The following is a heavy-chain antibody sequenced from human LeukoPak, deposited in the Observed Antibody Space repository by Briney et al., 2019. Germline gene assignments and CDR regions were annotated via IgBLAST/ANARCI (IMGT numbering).Heavy chain of an antibody. CDR2: ISFAGDKT. CDR3: AKRRASDGSGYRAFES. J-gene: IGHJ4*02. Sequence: GGSLRLSCAASGFIFSRYDMSWVRQPPEEGLEWVSTISFAGDKTAYTDSVKGRFIISRDNSKNTVYLQMNSLRAEDTAVYYCAKRRASDGSGYRAFESWGQGTLVTASS. CDR1: GFIFSRYD. D-gene: IGHD3-22*01. V-gene: IGHV3-23*01.